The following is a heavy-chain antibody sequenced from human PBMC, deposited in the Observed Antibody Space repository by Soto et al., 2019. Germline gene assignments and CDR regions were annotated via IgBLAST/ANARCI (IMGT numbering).Heavy chain of an antibody. D-gene: IGHD6-6*01. J-gene: IGHJ6*03. V-gene: IGHV4-31*03. CDR3: ARESGAARRYYYYYMDV. CDR2: IYYSGST. CDR1: GGSISSGGYY. Sequence: SETLSLTCTVSGGSISSGGYYWSWIRQHPGKGLEWIGYIYYSGSTYYNPSLKSRVTISVDTSKNQFSLKLSSVTAADTAVYYCARESGAARRYYYYYMDVWGKGTTVTVSS.